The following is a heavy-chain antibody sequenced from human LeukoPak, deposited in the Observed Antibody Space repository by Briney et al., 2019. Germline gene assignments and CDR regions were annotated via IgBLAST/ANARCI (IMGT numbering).Heavy chain of an antibody. V-gene: IGHV3-7*02. J-gene: IGHJ4*02. CDR3: ARSLWPEDF. CDR2: INQDGSQE. Sequence: PGGSLRLSCAASGFTFSSYWRSRVRQAPGKGLEWVANINQDGSQENYVDSVKGRFTISRDNAKNSLSLQMNTLTVDDTAVYYCARSLWPEDFWGRGTLVTVSS. CDR1: GFTFSSYW. D-gene: IGHD2-21*01.